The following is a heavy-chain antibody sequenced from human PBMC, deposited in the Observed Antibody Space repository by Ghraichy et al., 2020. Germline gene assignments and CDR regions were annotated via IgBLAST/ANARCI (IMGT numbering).Heavy chain of an antibody. CDR3: ARGGAFSWWLRDSGGRYYYYMDV. CDR1: GGSFSGYY. Sequence: SETLSLTCAVYGGSFSGYYWSWIRQPPGKGLEWIGEINHSGSTNYNPSLKSRVTISVDTSKNQFSLKLSSVTAADTAVYYCARGGAFSWWLRDSGGRYYYYMDVWGKGTTVTVSS. J-gene: IGHJ6*03. D-gene: IGHD5-12*01. V-gene: IGHV4-34*01. CDR2: INHSGST.